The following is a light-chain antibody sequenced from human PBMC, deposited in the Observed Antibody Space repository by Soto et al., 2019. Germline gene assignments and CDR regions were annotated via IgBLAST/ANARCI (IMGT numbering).Light chain of an antibody. CDR3: LHYERPPLYT. Sequence: EIVLTQSPGTLSLSPGERVTLSCMASQSVSNTYLAWYQQEPGQAPRLLIYAAFSRATGIPDRFSGGGSGTDFTLTISRLEPEDFAVYCCLHYERPPLYTFGPGTRLEI. V-gene: IGKV3-20*01. CDR2: AAF. CDR1: QSVSNTY. J-gene: IGKJ2*01.